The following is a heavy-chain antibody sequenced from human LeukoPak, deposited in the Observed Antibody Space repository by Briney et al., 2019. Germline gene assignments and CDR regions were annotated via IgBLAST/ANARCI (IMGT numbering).Heavy chain of an antibody. CDR2: IYYSGST. CDR1: GGSISSYY. D-gene: IGHD3-22*01. CDR3: ARDLDSSGYYDY. Sequence: TSETLSLTCTVSGGSISSYYWSWIRQPPGKGLEWIGYIYYSGSTNYNPSLKSRVTISVDTSKNQFSLKLSSVTAADTAVYYCARDLDSSGYYDYWGQGTLVTVSS. J-gene: IGHJ4*02. V-gene: IGHV4-59*01.